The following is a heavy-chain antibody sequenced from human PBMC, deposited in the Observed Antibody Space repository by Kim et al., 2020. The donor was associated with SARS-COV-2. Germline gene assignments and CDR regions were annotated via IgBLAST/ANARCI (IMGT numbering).Heavy chain of an antibody. CDR2: AYNSGRS. V-gene: IGHV4-39*01. D-gene: IGHD3-16*01. CDR3: ARHDGYDHPRYFDS. Sequence: SETLSLTCTLTGESVSIDTCYWGWLRPPPGKDLEWIGSAYNSGRSYHNPSLRIRVTISVDTSKNQFSLKLSSLTAADTAVYYGARHDGYDHPRYFDSWG. CDR1: GESVSIDTCY. J-gene: IGHJ4*01.